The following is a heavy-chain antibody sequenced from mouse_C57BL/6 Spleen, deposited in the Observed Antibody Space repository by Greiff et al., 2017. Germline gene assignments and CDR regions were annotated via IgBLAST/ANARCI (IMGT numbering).Heavy chain of an antibody. CDR3: ERPPYGYYAMDY. V-gene: IGHV1-82*01. Sequence: QVQLQQSGPELVKPGASVKISCKASGYAFSSSWMNWVKQRPGKGLEWIGRIYPGDGDTNYNGKFKGKATLTAAKSSSTAYMQLSNLTSEDSAVYFCERPPYGYYAMDYWGQGTSVTVSS. D-gene: IGHD1-1*02. CDR1: GYAFSSSW. CDR2: IYPGDGDT. J-gene: IGHJ4*01.